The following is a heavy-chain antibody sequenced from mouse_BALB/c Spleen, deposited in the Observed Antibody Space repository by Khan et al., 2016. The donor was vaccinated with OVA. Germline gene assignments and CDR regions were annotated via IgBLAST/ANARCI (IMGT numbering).Heavy chain of an antibody. J-gene: IGHJ2*01. Sequence: EVQLQESGPGLVKPSQSLSLTCTVTGYSITSDYAWNWIRQFPGNKLELMGYISYSGRTSYNPSLKSRISITRDTSKNQSFLQLNSVTTEDTATHYGVRAVTMTTVVATDFEYWGQGTTLTVSA. CDR3: VRAVTMTTVVATDFEY. V-gene: IGHV3-2*02. D-gene: IGHD1-1*01. CDR2: ISYSGRT. CDR1: GYSITSDYA.